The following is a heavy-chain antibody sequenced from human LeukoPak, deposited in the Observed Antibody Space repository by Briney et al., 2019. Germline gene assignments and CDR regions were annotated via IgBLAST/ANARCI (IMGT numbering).Heavy chain of an antibody. Sequence: GGSLRLSCAASGFTFSSYGMHWVRQAPGKGLEWVAVISYDGSNEYYADSVKGRFTISRDNSKNTLYLQMNSLRAEDTAVYYCAKVGGYYYYYGMDVWGQGTTVTVSS. CDR2: ISYDGSNE. CDR1: GFTFSSYG. V-gene: IGHV3-30*18. D-gene: IGHD3-3*01. J-gene: IGHJ6*02. CDR3: AKVGGYYYYYGMDV.